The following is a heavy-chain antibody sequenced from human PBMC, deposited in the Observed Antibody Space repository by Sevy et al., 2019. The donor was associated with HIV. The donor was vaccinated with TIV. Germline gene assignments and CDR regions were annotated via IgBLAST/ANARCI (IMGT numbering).Heavy chain of an antibody. V-gene: IGHV3-7*01. J-gene: IGHJ4*02. D-gene: IGHD5-18*01. CDR2: MKEDGSEK. CDR1: GDSISSSNYY. Sequence: ETLSLTCTVSGDSISSSNYYWGWIRQPPGKGLEWVATMKEDGSEKSYVDSVKGRFTISRDNAKNSLYLQMNSLGVDDTALYYCVREGLGGFSYSLDCWGQGTLVTVSS. CDR3: VREGLGGFSYSLDC.